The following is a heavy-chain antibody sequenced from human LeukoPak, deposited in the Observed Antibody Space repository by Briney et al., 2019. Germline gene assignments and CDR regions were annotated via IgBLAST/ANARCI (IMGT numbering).Heavy chain of an antibody. Sequence: PGGSLRLSCAASGFTFSSYSMIWVRQAPGKGLEWVSYISSSSSTIYYADSVKGRFTISRDNSKNTLYLQMNSLSAEDTAIYYCARDYYHYTTGYYGPGDYWGQGTRVTVSS. CDR1: GFTFSSYS. V-gene: IGHV3-48*01. J-gene: IGHJ4*02. CDR3: ARDYYHYTTGYYGPGDY. D-gene: IGHD3/OR15-3a*01. CDR2: ISSSSSTI.